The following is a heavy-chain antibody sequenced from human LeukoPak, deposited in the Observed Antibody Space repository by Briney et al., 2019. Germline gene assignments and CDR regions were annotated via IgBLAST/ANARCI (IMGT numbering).Heavy chain of an antibody. Sequence: GASVKVSCKASGYTFTSYGISWVRQAPGQGLEWMGWISAYNGNTNYAQKLQGRVTMTTDTSTSTAYMELRSLRSDDTAVYYCASAGYCGGACSYFDYWGQGTLVTVSS. CDR3: ASAGYCGGACSYFDY. D-gene: IGHD2-21*02. V-gene: IGHV1-18*01. CDR1: GYTFTSYG. CDR2: ISAYNGNT. J-gene: IGHJ4*02.